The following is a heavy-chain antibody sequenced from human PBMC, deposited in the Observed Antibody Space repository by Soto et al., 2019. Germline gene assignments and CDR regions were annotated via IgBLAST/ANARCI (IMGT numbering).Heavy chain of an antibody. CDR2: IIPIFGTA. V-gene: IGHV1-69*01. Sequence: QVQLVQSGAEVKKPGSSVKVSCKASGGTFSSYAISWVRQAPGQGLEWMGGIIPIFGTANYAQKFQGRVTITADESTSTAYMELSSLRSEDTAVYYCERDTQLDATYYYDSSGYPFRYYGMAVWGQGTTVTVCS. D-gene: IGHD3-22*01. J-gene: IGHJ6*02. CDR3: ERDTQLDATYYYDSSGYPFRYYGMAV. CDR1: GGTFSSYA.